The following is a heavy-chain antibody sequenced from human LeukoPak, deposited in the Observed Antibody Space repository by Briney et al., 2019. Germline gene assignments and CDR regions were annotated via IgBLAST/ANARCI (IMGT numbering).Heavy chain of an antibody. CDR2: ISWNSGSI. Sequence: GGSLRLSCAASGFTFDDYAMHWVRQAPGKGLEWVSGISWNSGSIGYADSVKGRFTISRDNAKNSLYLQMNSLRAEDTALYYCANEDYWGQGTLVTVSS. CDR3: ANEDY. CDR1: GFTFDDYA. V-gene: IGHV3-9*01. J-gene: IGHJ4*02.